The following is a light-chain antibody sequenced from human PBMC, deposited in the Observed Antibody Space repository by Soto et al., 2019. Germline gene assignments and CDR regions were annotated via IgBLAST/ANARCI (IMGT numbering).Light chain of an antibody. J-gene: IGLJ2*01. V-gene: IGLV2-14*01. CDR3: SSYSSGASLVA. Sequence: QSALTQPASVSGSPGQSITISCTGTSSDVGSYNFVSWYQQHPGKAPKLLIYEVSNRPSGVSNRFSGSKSGNTASLTISGLQAEDEADYYCSSYSSGASLVAFGGGTMLTVL. CDR2: EVS. CDR1: SSDVGSYNF.